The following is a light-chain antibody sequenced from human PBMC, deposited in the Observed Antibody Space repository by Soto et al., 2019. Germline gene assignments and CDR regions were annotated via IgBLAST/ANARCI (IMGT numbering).Light chain of an antibody. J-gene: IGKJ4*01. CDR2: DAS. Sequence: EIVMTQSPATLSVSPGERATLSCRASQSVNSNLAWYRQKPGQAPRLLSSDASTRATGVPARFSGSRSGTEFTLTISSLQSEDSGIYYCQQYNFWPPLTFGGGTKVEIK. CDR1: QSVNSN. CDR3: QQYNFWPPLT. V-gene: IGKV3-15*01.